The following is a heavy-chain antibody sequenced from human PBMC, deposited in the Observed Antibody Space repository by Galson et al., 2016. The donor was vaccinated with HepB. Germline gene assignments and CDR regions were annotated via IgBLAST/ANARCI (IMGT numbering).Heavy chain of an antibody. D-gene: IGHD1-26*01. V-gene: IGHV3-21*01. CDR1: GFTFSSYS. J-gene: IGHJ6*03. CDR3: TRGLGAKTYMDV. Sequence: SLRLSCAASGFTFSSYSMNWVRQSPGKGLEWVSAISGSSDYLYYADSVKGRFTVSRDNAKNSLYLQMRSLRAEDTAVYYCTRGLGAKTYMDVWGKGTTVTVSS. CDR2: ISGSSDYL.